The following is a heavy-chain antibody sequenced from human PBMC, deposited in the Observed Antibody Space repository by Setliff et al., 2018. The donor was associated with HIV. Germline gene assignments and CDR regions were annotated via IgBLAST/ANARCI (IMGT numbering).Heavy chain of an antibody. CDR3: ARDDHYYDSGSYYSDWYFDL. V-gene: IGHV1-69*13. J-gene: IGHJ2*01. CDR1: GYTFTDYY. CDR2: IIPMFGAT. Sequence: ASVKVSCKASGYTFTDYYMHWVRQAPGQGLEWMGGIIPMFGATNYAQKFQGRVTITADESTSTADMELSSLRSEDTAVYYCARDDHYYDSGSYYSDWYFDLWGRGTLVTVSS. D-gene: IGHD3-10*01.